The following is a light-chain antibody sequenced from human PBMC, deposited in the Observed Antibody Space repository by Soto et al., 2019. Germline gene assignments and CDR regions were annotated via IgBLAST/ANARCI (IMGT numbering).Light chain of an antibody. J-gene: IGLJ1*01. V-gene: IGLV2-14*01. CDR1: SSDVGGYNY. CDR3: SSYRSSRTLPFV. CDR2: EVS. Sequence: QSALTQPASVSGSPGQSITISCTGTSSDVGGYNYVSWYQQHPGKAPKVMIYEVSNRPSGVSNRFSGSKSGNTASLTISGLQAEDEADYYCSSYRSSRTLPFVFGTGTKVTVL.